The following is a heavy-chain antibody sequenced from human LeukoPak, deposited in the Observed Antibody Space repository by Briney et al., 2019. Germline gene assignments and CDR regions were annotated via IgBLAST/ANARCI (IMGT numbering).Heavy chain of an antibody. CDR3: ARADTAMVRRGYYFDY. CDR1: RGSISSYY. CDR2: IYYSGST. Sequence: SETLSLTCTVSRGSISSYYWSWIRQPPGKGLEWIGYIYYSGSTNYNPSLKSRVTISVDTSKNQFSLKLSSVTAADTAVYYCARADTAMVRRGYYFDYWGQGTLVTVSS. D-gene: IGHD5-18*01. J-gene: IGHJ4*02. V-gene: IGHV4-59*01.